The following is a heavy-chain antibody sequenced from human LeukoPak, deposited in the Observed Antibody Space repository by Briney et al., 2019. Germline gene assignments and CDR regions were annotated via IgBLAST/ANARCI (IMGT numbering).Heavy chain of an antibody. D-gene: IGHD6-13*01. J-gene: IGHJ4*02. CDR2: ISGSGGST. V-gene: IGHV3-23*01. CDR3: AKGFPRGSSWYYFDY. CDR1: GFTFSSYA. Sequence: AGGSLRLSCAASGFTFSSYAMSWVRQAPGKGLEWVSAISGSGGSTYYADSVKGRFTISRDNSKNTLYLQMNSLRAEDTAVYYCAKGFPRGSSWYYFDYWGQGTLVTVSS.